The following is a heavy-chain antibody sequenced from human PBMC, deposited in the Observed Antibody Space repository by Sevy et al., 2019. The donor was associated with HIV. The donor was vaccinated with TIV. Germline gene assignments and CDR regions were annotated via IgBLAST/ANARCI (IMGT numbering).Heavy chain of an antibody. CDR2: MNPNSGNT. V-gene: IGHV1-8*01. CDR3: AREGRFRGVIHYYYGMDV. D-gene: IGHD3-10*01. J-gene: IGHJ6*02. CDR1: GYTFTSYD. Sequence: ASVKVSCKASGYTFTSYDINWVRQATGQGLEWMGWMNPNSGNTGYAQKFQGRVTMTRNTSISTAYMELSSLRSEDTAVYYCAREGRFRGVIHYYYGMDVWGQGTTVTVSS.